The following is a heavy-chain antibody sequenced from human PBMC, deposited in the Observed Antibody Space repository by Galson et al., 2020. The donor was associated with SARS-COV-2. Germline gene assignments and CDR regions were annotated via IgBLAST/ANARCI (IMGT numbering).Heavy chain of an antibody. J-gene: IGHJ6*02. V-gene: IGHV3-74*01. CDR3: ARGTLYYDMLTGYYPPGSNYYYGMDV. CDR1: GFTFSSYW. Sequence: GGSLRLSCAASGFTFSSYWMHWARQAPGKGLVWVSRINSDGSSTNYADSVKGRFTISRDNAKNTLYLQMNSLRAEDTAVYYCARGTLYYDMLTGYYPPGSNYYYGMDVWGQGTTVTVSS. CDR2: INSDGSST. D-gene: IGHD3-9*01.